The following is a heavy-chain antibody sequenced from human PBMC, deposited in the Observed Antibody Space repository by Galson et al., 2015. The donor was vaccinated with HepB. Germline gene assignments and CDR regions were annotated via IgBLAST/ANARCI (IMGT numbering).Heavy chain of an antibody. Sequence: SLRLSCAVSGFTFTSYGLHWVRQAPGKGLEWVAVMSNDGSIKYYADSVKGRFTISRDNSKNTLYLQMNSLRTEDTAVYYCARVNWGYGLGFPGGYWGQGTLVTVPS. CDR3: ARVNWGYGLGFPGGY. D-gene: IGHD3-16*01. CDR2: MSNDGSIK. CDR1: GFTFTSYG. J-gene: IGHJ4*02. V-gene: IGHV3-30-3*01.